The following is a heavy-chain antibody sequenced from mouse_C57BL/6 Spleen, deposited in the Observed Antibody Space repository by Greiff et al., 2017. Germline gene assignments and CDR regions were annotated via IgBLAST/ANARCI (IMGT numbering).Heavy chain of an antibody. J-gene: IGHJ2*01. CDR3: TRTNWDSPFDY. D-gene: IGHD4-1*01. CDR2: IRLKSDNYAT. V-gene: IGHV6-3*01. Sequence: EVKLMESGGGLVQPGGSMKLSCVASGFTFSNYWMNWVRQSPEKGLEWVAQIRLKSDNYATHYAESVKGRFTISRDDSKSSVYLQMNNLRAEDTGIYYCTRTNWDSPFDYWGQGTTLTVSS. CDR1: GFTFSNYW.